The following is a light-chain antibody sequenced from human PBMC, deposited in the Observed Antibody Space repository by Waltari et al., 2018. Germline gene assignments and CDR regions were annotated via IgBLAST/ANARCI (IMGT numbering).Light chain of an antibody. CDR2: KTS. CDR3: QQYNTYFT. J-gene: IGKJ3*01. CDR1: QSVNMW. V-gene: IGKV1-5*03. Sequence: DIQMTQSPPTLSASVGDRVTTTCRAIQSVNMWLAWNQQKAGKAPRLLNYKTSSLESGVPFRFSGSGSGTEVTLTISSLQPDDFATYYCQQYNTYFTFGAGTKVDIK.